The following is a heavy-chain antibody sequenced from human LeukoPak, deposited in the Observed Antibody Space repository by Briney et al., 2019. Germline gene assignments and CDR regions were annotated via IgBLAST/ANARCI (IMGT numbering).Heavy chain of an antibody. Sequence: PGGSLRLSCAASGFTFSRYGMHWARQAPGKGLEWVAVISYDGGDKHYADSVKGRFTISRDNSKNTLYLQMNSLRVEAAAVYYCAKDRDPAAAAYYFDYWGQGTLVTVSS. CDR1: GFTFSRYG. CDR3: AKDRDPAAAAYYFDY. J-gene: IGHJ4*02. D-gene: IGHD6-13*01. CDR2: ISYDGGDK. V-gene: IGHV3-30*18.